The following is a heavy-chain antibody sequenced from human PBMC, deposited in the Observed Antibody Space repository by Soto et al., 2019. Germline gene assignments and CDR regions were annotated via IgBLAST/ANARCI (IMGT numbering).Heavy chain of an antibody. J-gene: IGHJ4*02. CDR1: GGSISSYY. D-gene: IGHD3-10*01. CDR3: ARDLKFGQADY. Sequence: SETLSLTCTVSGGSISSYYWTWIRQPSGKGLEWSGRIYTSRSTNYNPSLKSRVTLSVDTSKNQFSLKLISVTAADTAVYYCARDLKFGQADYWGQGSQVTVS. V-gene: IGHV4-4*07. CDR2: IYTSRST.